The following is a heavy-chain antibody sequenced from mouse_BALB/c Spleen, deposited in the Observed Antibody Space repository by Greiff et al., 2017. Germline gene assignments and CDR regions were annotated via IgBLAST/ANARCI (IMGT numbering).Heavy chain of an antibody. J-gene: IGHJ3*01. Sequence: QVQLQQSGAELVRPGTSVKVSCKASGYAFTNYLIEWVKQRPGQGLEWIGVINPGSGGTNYNEKFKGKATLTADKSSSTAYMQLSSLTSDDSAVYFCARSGYGNSLSYWGQGTMVTVSA. CDR3: ARSGYGNSLSY. V-gene: IGHV1-54*03. CDR2: INPGSGGT. CDR1: GYAFTNYL. D-gene: IGHD2-1*01.